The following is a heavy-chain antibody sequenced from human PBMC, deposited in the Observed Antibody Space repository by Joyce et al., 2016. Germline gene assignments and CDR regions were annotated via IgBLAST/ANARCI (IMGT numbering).Heavy chain of an antibody. CDR2: MYPSGNT. Sequence: QLLLQESGPGLVKTSQTLSLTCAVSGDSFTTGGYAWNWIRQPPGKGLEWIGDMYPSGNTHFTPSLQSRVTISLDRSKSQFSLKLSSVTAADTAVYYCARAPRGPGYFDSWGQGTLVTVSS. V-gene: IGHV4-30-2*01. CDR1: GDSFTTGGYA. D-gene: IGHD3-10*01. J-gene: IGHJ4*02. CDR3: ARAPRGPGYFDS.